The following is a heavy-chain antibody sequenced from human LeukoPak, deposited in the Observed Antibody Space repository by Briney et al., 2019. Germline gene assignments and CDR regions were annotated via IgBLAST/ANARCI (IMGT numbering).Heavy chain of an antibody. J-gene: IGHJ4*02. V-gene: IGHV3-21*01. Sequence: SGGSLRLSCSASRFTFSSYTMNWVRQAPGKGLEWVSSIDPSSTYIYYADSVKGRFTISRDNAQNSLYLQMNSLRAEDTAVYYCARDHGIAARPNSFYFDYWGQGTLVTVSS. CDR2: IDPSSTYI. CDR3: ARDHGIAARPNSFYFDY. CDR1: RFTFSSYT. D-gene: IGHD6-6*01.